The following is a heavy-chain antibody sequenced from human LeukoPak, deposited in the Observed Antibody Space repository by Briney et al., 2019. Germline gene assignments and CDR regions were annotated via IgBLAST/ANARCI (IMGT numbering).Heavy chain of an antibody. CDR2: INHSGST. CDR3: ARAPSSHSSGPPNYYYYGMDV. J-gene: IGHJ6*02. Sequence: SETLSLTCAVYGGSFSGYYWSWLRQPPGKGLEWIGEINHSGSTNYNPSLKSRVTISVDTSKNQFSLKLSSVTAADTAVYYCARAPSSHSSGPPNYYYYGMDVWGQGTTVTVSS. D-gene: IGHD6-19*01. V-gene: IGHV4-34*01. CDR1: GGSFSGYY.